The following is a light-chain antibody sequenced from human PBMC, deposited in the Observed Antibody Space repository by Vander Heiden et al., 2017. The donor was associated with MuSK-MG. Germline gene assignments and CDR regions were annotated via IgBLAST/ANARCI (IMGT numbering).Light chain of an antibody. CDR3: CSYAGSGTFV. J-gene: IGLJ2*01. Sequence: QSALTQPASVSGSPGQSITLSCTGTSSDVGSYYLVSWYQHHPGKAPKLMIYEVTKRPSGASNRFSGSKSGNTASLTVSGLQAEDEADYYCCSYAGSGTFVFGGGTKLTVL. V-gene: IGLV2-23*02. CDR2: EVT. CDR1: SSDVGSYYL.